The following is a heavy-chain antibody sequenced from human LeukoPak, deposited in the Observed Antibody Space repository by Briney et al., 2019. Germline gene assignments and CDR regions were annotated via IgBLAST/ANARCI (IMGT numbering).Heavy chain of an antibody. CDR1: GFTFSSYE. CDR2: ISSSGSTI. CDR3: AREGQQLVDY. Sequence: PGGSLRLSCAASGFTFSSYEMNWVRQAPGKGLEWVSYISSSGSTIYYADSVKGRFTISRDNAKNSLYLQMNSLRAEDTAVYYCAREGQQLVDYWGQGTLVTVSS. V-gene: IGHV3-48*03. J-gene: IGHJ4*02. D-gene: IGHD6-13*01.